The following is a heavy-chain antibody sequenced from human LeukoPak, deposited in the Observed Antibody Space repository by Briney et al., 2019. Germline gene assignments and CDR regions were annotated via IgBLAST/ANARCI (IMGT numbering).Heavy chain of an antibody. D-gene: IGHD3-22*01. CDR1: GYTFTSYY. J-gene: IGHJ4*02. CDR2: ISPSGGST. V-gene: IGHV1-46*01. CDR3: ARTLDSDSSGYYLNY. Sequence: ASVKVSCKASGYTFTSYYIHWVRQAPGQGLEWMGIISPSGGSTSYSQKFQGRVTLTRDTSTRKVYMELSSLRSEDTAVFYCARTLDSDSSGYYLNYWGQGTLVTVSS.